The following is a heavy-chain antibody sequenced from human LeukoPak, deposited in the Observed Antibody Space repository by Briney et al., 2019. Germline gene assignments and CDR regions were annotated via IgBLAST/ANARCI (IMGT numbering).Heavy chain of an antibody. V-gene: IGHV4-59*01. CDR1: GGSISSYY. CDR3: ARDGGGQFFGVDFNFFAP. J-gene: IGHJ5*02. CDR2: IYDSGST. Sequence: SETLSLTCTVSGGSISSYYWGWIRQPPGKGLEWIGFIYDSGSTNYNPSLKSRVTISVDTSKNQSSLKLSSVTAADTAVYYCARDGGGQFFGVDFNFFAPWGQEPLVPVS. D-gene: IGHD3-3*01.